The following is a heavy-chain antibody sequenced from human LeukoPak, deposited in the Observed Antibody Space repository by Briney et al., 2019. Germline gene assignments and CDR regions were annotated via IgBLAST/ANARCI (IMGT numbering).Heavy chain of an antibody. J-gene: IGHJ6*03. V-gene: IGHV4-30-2*01. D-gene: IGHD3-10*01. CDR2: IYHSGST. Sequence: SETLSLTCTVSGGSISSGCYSWSWLRQPPGKGLEWIGYIYHSGSTYYNPSLKSRVTISVDRSKNQFSLKLSSVTAADTAVYSCARMVRGRGYYYYYMDVWGKGTTVTVSS. CDR3: ARMVRGRGYYYYYMDV. CDR1: GGSISSGCYS.